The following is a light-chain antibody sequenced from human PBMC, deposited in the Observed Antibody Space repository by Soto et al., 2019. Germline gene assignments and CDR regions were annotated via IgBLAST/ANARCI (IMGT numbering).Light chain of an antibody. CDR1: QSVDIN. Sequence: EIVLTQSPGTLSVSPGDRFTLSCMSSQSVDINLAWYQQRAGQAPRFLVYGASTKATDMPGRFSGSGSGTEFTLTISSLQSEDFAVYYCQQYNNWALVIFGGGTKVDIK. CDR2: GAS. V-gene: IGKV3-15*01. CDR3: QQYNNWALVI. J-gene: IGKJ4*01.